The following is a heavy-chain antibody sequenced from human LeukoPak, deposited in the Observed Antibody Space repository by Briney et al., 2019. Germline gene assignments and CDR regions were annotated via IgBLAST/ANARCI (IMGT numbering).Heavy chain of an antibody. CDR2: IYYIWST. D-gene: IGHD3-10*01. CDR3: ARVVAGSGSSLRRFDP. CDR1: GGSITSGDYY. Sequence: PSETLSLTCTVSGGSITSGDYYWIWIRQPPGKGLEWIGYIYYIWSTNYIPSLKSRVTISVDTSKNQFSLKLSSVTAADTAVYYCARVVAGSGSSLRRFDPWGQGTLVTVSS. J-gene: IGHJ5*02. V-gene: IGHV4-61*08.